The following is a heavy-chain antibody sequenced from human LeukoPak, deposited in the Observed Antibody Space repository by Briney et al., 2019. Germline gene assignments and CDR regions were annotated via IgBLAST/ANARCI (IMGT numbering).Heavy chain of an antibody. D-gene: IGHD1-26*01. CDR3: ARDTRRGFFFDY. J-gene: IGHJ4*02. CDR2: IYYSGST. Sequence: PSETLSLTCTVSGGSISSYYWSWIRQPPGKGLEWIGYIYYSGSTNYNPSLKSRVTISVDTSKNQFSLKLSSVTAADTAVYYCARDTRRGFFFDYWGQGTLVTVSS. CDR1: GGSISSYY. V-gene: IGHV4-59*01.